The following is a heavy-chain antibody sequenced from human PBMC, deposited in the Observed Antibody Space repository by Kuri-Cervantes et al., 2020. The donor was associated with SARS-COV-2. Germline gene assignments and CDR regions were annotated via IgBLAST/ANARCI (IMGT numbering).Heavy chain of an antibody. D-gene: IGHD5-18*01. CDR2: IRSKAYGGTT. J-gene: IGHJ6*03. CDR3: TTQRGYSYGYPTYYYYMDV. Sequence: GESLKISCTASGFTFGDYAMSWVRQAPGKGLEWVGFIRSKAYGGTTEYAASVKGRFTISRDDSKNTLYLQMNSLKTEDTAVYYCTTQRGYSYGYPTYYYYMDVWGKGTTVTVSS. CDR1: GFTFGDYA. V-gene: IGHV3-49*04.